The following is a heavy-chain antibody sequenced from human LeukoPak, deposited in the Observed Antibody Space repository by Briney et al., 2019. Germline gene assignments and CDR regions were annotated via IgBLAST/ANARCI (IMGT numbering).Heavy chain of an antibody. J-gene: IGHJ4*02. Sequence: ASVKVSCKASGYTFTGYYMHWVRQAPGQGLEWMGWINPNSGGTNYAQKFQGRVTMTRDTYISTAYMELSRLISDDTAVYYCARGYEKTGYVGSPDYWGQGTLVTVSS. CDR1: GYTFTGYY. CDR3: ARGYEKTGYVGSPDY. V-gene: IGHV1-2*02. CDR2: INPNSGGT. D-gene: IGHD5-18*01.